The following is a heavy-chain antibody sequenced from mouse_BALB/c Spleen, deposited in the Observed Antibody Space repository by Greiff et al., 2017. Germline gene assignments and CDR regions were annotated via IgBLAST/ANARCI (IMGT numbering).Heavy chain of an antibody. J-gene: IGHJ2*01. D-gene: IGHD1-1*01. V-gene: IGHV3-2*02. Sequence: EVQLQQSGPGLVKPSQSLSLTCTVTGYSITSDYAWNLIRQFPGNKLEWMGYISYSGSTSYNPSLKSRISITRDTSKNQFFLQLNSVTTEDTATYYCARDYAYCGQGTTLTVSS. CDR2: ISYSGST. CDR3: ARDYAY. CDR1: GYSITSDYA.